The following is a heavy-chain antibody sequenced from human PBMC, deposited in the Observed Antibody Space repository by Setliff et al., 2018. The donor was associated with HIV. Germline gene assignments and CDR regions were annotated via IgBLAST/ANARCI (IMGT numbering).Heavy chain of an antibody. D-gene: IGHD3-10*01. CDR3: ATYGSGSRTFDY. CDR2: ISGSANGL. J-gene: IGHJ4*02. Sequence: PGGSLRLSCAASGFTFSDYYMSWIRQAPGKGLEWLSSISGSANGLYYAESVKGRFTISRDNAKNSLYLQMNSLTAEDTAVYYCATYGSGSRTFDYWGQGTMVTGSS. V-gene: IGHV3-11*01. CDR1: GFTFSDYY.